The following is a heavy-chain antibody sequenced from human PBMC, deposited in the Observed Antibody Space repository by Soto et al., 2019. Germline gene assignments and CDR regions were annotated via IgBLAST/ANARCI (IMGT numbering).Heavy chain of an antibody. CDR1: GFTFSNAW. CDR3: TTGGITFGGVIVMPPYYYYYGMDV. V-gene: IGHV3-15*07. J-gene: IGHJ6*02. Sequence: GGSLRLSCAASGFTFSNAWMNWVRQAPGKGLEWVGRIKSKTDGGTTDYAAPVKGRFTISREHSKNTMYLQMNSLKTEDTAVYYCTTGGITFGGVIVMPPYYYYYGMDVWGQGTTVTVSS. CDR2: IKSKTDGGTT. D-gene: IGHD3-16*02.